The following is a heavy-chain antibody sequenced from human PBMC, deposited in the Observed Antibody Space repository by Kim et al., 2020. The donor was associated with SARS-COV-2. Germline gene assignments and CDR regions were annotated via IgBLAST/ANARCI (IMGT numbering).Heavy chain of an antibody. J-gene: IGHJ4*02. Sequence: GGSLRLSCAASGFTFSSYSMNWVRQAPGKGLEWVSSISSSSSYIYYADSVKGRFTISRDNAKNSLYLQMNSLSAEDTAVYYCARESDSSGYANAYWGQGTLVTVPT. D-gene: IGHD3-22*01. CDR1: GFTFSSYS. V-gene: IGHV3-21*01. CDR2: ISSSSSYI. CDR3: ARESDSSGYANAY.